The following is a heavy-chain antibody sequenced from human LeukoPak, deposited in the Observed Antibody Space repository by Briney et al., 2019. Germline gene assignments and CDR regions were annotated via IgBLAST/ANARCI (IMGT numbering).Heavy chain of an antibody. D-gene: IGHD5-12*01. CDR1: GFTFSSYG. J-gene: IGHJ5*02. CDR3: ARDAGNSGYGCDL. Sequence: GGSLRLSCAASGFTFSSYGMHWVRQAPGKGLEWVAVIWYDGNIKYYADSVKGRFTISRDNARNSLYLQMNNLRGEDTAIYYCARDAGNSGYGCDLWGQGTLVTVSS. CDR2: IWYDGNIK. V-gene: IGHV3-33*01.